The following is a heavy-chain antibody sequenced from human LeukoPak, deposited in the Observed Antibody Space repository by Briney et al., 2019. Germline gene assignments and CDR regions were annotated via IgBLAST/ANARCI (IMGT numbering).Heavy chain of an antibody. CDR1: GFTFSDYY. V-gene: IGHV3-11*01. D-gene: IGHD3-10*01. Sequence: KPGGSLRLSCAASGFTFSDYYMSWIRQAPGKGLEWVSYISSSGSTIYYADSVKGRFTISRDNAKNSLYLQMNSLRAEDTAVYYCSFSMIRGVIGTYYFDYWGQGTLVTVSS. CDR2: ISSSGSTI. J-gene: IGHJ4*02. CDR3: SFSMIRGVIGTYYFDY.